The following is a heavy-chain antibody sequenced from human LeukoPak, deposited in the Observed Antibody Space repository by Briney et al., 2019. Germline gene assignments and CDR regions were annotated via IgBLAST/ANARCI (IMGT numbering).Heavy chain of an antibody. D-gene: IGHD4-17*01. J-gene: IGHJ4*02. CDR3: ARDRAGSYGDRTFDY. V-gene: IGHV3-21*01. Sequence: GGSLRLSWAASGFTFSSYSMNWVRQAPGKGLEWVSSISSSSSYIYYADSVKGRFTISRDNAKNSLYLQMNSLRAEDTAVYYCARDRAGSYGDRTFDYWGQGTLVTVSS. CDR1: GFTFSSYS. CDR2: ISSSSSYI.